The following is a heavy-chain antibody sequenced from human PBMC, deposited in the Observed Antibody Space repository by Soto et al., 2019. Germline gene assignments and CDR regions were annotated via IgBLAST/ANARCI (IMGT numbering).Heavy chain of an antibody. CDR1: GGSFSGYY. J-gene: IGHJ5*02. Sequence: SETLSLTCAVYGGSFSGYYWSWIRQPPGKGLEWIGEINHSGSTNYNPSLKSRVTISVDTSKNQFSLKLSSVTAADTAVYYCARVRFSGYYYGSGLNWFDPWGQGTLVTVSS. CDR2: INHSGST. D-gene: IGHD3-10*01. CDR3: ARVRFSGYYYGSGLNWFDP. V-gene: IGHV4-34*01.